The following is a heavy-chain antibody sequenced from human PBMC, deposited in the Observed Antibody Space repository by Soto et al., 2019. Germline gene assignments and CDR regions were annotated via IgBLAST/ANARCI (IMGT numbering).Heavy chain of an antibody. J-gene: IGHJ3*02. CDR2: ISGSGGST. Sequence: GGSLRLSCAASGFTFSSYAMSWVRQAPGKGLEWVSAISGSGGSTYYADSVKGRFTISRDNSKNTLYLQMNSLRAEDTAVYYCAKDWTVTTHRGSAFDIWGQGTMVTVSS. CDR1: GFTFSSYA. D-gene: IGHD4-17*01. CDR3: AKDWTVTTHRGSAFDI. V-gene: IGHV3-23*01.